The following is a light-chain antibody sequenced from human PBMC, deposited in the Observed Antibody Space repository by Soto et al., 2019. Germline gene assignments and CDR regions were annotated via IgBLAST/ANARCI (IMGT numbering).Light chain of an antibody. CDR3: AAWDDTLSGVV. CDR2: RDN. CDR1: SSNIGSNY. Sequence: QSVLTQPPSASGTPGQRVTISSSGSSSNIGSNYVYWYQQLPRTAPKLLLYRDNQRPSGVPDRFSDSKSGTSASLAISGLRSDDEADYYCAAWDDTLSGVVFGGGTKLTVL. V-gene: IGLV1-47*01. J-gene: IGLJ2*01.